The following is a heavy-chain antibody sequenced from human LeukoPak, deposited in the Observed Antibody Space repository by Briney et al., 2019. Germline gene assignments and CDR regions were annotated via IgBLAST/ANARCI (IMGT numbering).Heavy chain of an antibody. CDR2: INQDGSEK. Sequence: GGSLRLSCAASGITFSRFWMSWVRQAPGKGLQWVANINQDGSEKHYVDSVKGRFTISRDNAENSLYLQMNSLRAEDTAVCYCARGGYGKIDYWGQGTLVTVSS. CDR1: GITFSRFW. J-gene: IGHJ4*02. CDR3: ARGGYGKIDY. V-gene: IGHV3-7*01. D-gene: IGHD5-18*01.